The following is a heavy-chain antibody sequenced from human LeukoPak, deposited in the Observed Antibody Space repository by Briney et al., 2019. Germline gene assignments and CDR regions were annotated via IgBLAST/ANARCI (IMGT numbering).Heavy chain of an antibody. CDR1: GFTVSSNY. CDR3: AKLPYYYDSGGSFDY. V-gene: IGHV3-23*01. Sequence: PGGSLRLSCAASGFTVSSNYMSWVRQAPGKGLEWVSAISGSGGSTYYADSVKGRFTISRDNSKNTLYLQMNSLRAEDTAVYYCAKLPYYYDSGGSFDYWGQGTLVTVSS. D-gene: IGHD3-22*01. J-gene: IGHJ4*02. CDR2: ISGSGGST.